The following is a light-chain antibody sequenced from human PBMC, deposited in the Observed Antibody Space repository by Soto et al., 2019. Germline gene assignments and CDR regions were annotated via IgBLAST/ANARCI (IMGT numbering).Light chain of an antibody. CDR3: QQSYSTPRT. V-gene: IGKV1-39*01. CDR1: QSISDY. J-gene: IGKJ1*01. Sequence: DIQMTQSPSSLSASVGDRVTITCRPSQSISDYLNWYQQKPGKAPKLLIYAASSLQSGVPSRFSGSGSGTDFTLTISSLQPDDFATYYCQQSYSTPRTFGQGTKVEIK. CDR2: AAS.